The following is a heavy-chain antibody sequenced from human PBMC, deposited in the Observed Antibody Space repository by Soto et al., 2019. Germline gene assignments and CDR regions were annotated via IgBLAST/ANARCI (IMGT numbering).Heavy chain of an antibody. CDR1: GFTFSSYS. V-gene: IGHV3-21*01. J-gene: IGHJ6*02. CDR2: ISSSSSYI. D-gene: IGHD2-15*01. CDR3: ARDRDGCSGGSCYSDYYYYYGMDV. Sequence: EVQLVESGGGLVKPGGSLRLSCAASGFTFSSYSMNWVHQAPGKGLEWVSSISSSSSYIYYADSVKGRFTISRDNAKNSLYLQMNSLRAEDTAVYYCARDRDGCSGGSCYSDYYYYYGMDVWGQGTTVTVSS.